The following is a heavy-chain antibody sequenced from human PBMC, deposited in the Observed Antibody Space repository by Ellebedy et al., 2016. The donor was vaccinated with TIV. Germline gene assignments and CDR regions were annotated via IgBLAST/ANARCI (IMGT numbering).Heavy chain of an antibody. CDR3: ARDLVRFLEWLLKTPDYYYGMDV. Sequence: GESLKISCAASGFTFSSYGMHWVRQAPGKGLVWVSRINSDGSITSYADSVKGRFTISRDNAKNTLYLQMNSLRAEDTAVYYCARDLVRFLEWLLKTPDYYYGMDVWGQGTTVTVSS. CDR2: INSDGSIT. J-gene: IGHJ6*02. CDR1: GFTFSSYG. D-gene: IGHD3-3*01. V-gene: IGHV3-74*01.